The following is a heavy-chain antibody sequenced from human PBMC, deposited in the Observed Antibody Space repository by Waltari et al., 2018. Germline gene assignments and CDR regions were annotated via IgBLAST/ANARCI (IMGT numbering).Heavy chain of an antibody. J-gene: IGHJ6*02. D-gene: IGHD1-7*01. Sequence: QVQLVQSGAEVKKPGSSVTVSCKASGGTFSSSAISWFRPAHGQGLEWMGGIIPIFGTANYAQKFQGRVTITADESTSTAYMELSSLRSEDTAVYYCARPTGTTEWASYYGMDVWGQGTTVTVSS. CDR1: GGTFSSSA. CDR3: ARPTGTTEWASYYGMDV. CDR2: IIPIFGTA. V-gene: IGHV1-69*01.